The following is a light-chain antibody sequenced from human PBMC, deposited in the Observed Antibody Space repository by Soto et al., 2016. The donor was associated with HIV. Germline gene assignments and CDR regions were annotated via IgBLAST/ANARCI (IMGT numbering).Light chain of an antibody. CDR3: QVWDSSSDHRV. V-gene: IGLV3-21*03. J-gene: IGLJ3*02. CDR2: DDS. Sequence: SYELTQPPSVSVAPGKTARITCGGNNIGSKSVHWYQQKPGQAPVLVVYDDSDRPSGIPERFSGSNSGNTATLTISRVGAGDEADYYCQVWDSSSDHRVFGGGTKLTVL. CDR1: NIGSKS.